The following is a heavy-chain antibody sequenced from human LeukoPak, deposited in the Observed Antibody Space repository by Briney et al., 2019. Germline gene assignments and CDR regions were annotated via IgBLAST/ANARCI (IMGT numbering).Heavy chain of an antibody. V-gene: IGHV4-4*02. CDR3: ATYLYGGDYGAYYFDY. D-gene: IGHD4-23*01. CDR1: GGSITSSHW. CDR2: NYHGGTT. J-gene: IGHJ4*02. Sequence: PSETLSLTCAVAGGSITSSHWWSCARQHPPQELESFGENYHGGTTNYNPSLRSRVTMSVDKSKNQFYLKVSSVTAADTAVYYCATYLYGGDYGAYYFDYWGQGTLVTVSP.